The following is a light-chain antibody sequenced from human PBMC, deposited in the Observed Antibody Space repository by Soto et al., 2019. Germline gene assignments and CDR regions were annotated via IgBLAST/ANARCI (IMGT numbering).Light chain of an antibody. J-gene: IGLJ1*01. V-gene: IGLV2-14*01. CDR3: SSYTSSTPYV. Sequence: QSVLTQPASVSGSPGQLITISCTGTSSDVGGYNYVSWYQQHPGKAPKLMIYEVSNRPSGVSNRFSGSKSGNTASLTISGLQAEDEADYYCSSYTSSTPYVFGTGTKVTV. CDR2: EVS. CDR1: SSDVGGYNY.